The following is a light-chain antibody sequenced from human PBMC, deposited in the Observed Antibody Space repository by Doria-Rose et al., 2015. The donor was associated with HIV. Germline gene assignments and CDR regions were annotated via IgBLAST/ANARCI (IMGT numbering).Light chain of an antibody. V-gene: IGLV1-40*01. CDR3: QSYDSRLSVYV. Sequence: QTVVTQEPSVSGAPGQRVAISCTGSSSNIGAGFDVNWYQQFPGTAPKLLIHGNTNRPLGVPDRFSGSKSGTSASLAISGLRAEDEADYYCQSYDSRLSVYVFGTGTKVTVL. CDR2: GNT. J-gene: IGLJ1*01. CDR1: SSNIGAGFD.